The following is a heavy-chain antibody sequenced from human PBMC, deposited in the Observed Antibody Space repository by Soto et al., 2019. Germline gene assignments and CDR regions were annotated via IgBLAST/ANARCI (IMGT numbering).Heavy chain of an antibody. V-gene: IGHV4-39*01. Sequence: QLQLQESGPGLVKPSETLSLSCTVSGGSITSSFYWGWIRQPPGKGLEWIGSIYGTGNTYYNPSLKGRFNISADTSKNQFSLNLISVTAAYTAVYYCRSSSRYSTDVWGQGATVTVSS. J-gene: IGHJ6*02. CDR3: RSSSRYSTDV. CDR2: IYGTGNT. D-gene: IGHD6-13*01. CDR1: GGSITSSFY.